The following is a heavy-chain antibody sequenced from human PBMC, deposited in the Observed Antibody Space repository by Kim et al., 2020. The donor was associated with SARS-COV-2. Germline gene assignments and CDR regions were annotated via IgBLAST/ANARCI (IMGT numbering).Heavy chain of an antibody. Sequence: GGSLRLSCVASGFTFSTYALTWVRQAPGKGLEWVSLINGDGDTTHYADSVKGRFIVSRDNSKNTLYLRMTSLRADDTAVYYCWFYFGSGNFYADHWGQGTLVTVST. CDR1: GFTFSTYA. CDR3: WFYFGSGNFYADH. D-gene: IGHD3-10*01. CDR2: INGDGDTT. J-gene: IGHJ4*02. V-gene: IGHV3-23*01.